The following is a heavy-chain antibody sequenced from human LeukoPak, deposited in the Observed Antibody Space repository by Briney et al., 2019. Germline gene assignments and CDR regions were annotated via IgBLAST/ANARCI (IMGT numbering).Heavy chain of an antibody. CDR1: GGTFSSYA. CDR2: IIPIFGTA. V-gene: IGHV1-69*05. D-gene: IGHD5-18*01. CDR3: ARGARIQQGRSLKGYYFDN. Sequence: SVKVSCKASGGTFSSYAISWVRQAPGQGLEWMGGIIPIFGTANYAQKFQGRVTITTDESTSTAYMELSSLRSEDTAVYYCARGARIQQGRSLKGYYFDNWGQGTLVTVSS. J-gene: IGHJ4*02.